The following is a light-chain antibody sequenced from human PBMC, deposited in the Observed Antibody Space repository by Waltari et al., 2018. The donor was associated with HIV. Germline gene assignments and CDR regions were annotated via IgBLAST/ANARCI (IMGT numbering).Light chain of an antibody. CDR3: SSYTRSSTPYV. J-gene: IGLJ1*01. Sequence: QSALTQPASVSGSPGQSITISCTGTSSDVGGYNFVSWYQQHPGKTPKVLIYEDYNPPSGLSHRFSGSKSGNNASLTISGLQAEDEADYYCSSYTRSSTPYVFGTGTKVTVL. CDR2: EDY. V-gene: IGLV2-14*01. CDR1: SSDVGGYNF.